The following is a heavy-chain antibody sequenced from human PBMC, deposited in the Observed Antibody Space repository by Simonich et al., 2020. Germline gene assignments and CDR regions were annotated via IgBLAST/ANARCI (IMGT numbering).Heavy chain of an antibody. Sequence: QVQLVQSGAEVKKPGASVKVSCKASGYTFTGYYMHWVRQAPGQGLEWMGWINPKSGGTNYAQKFQGRGTMTRDTSISTAYMELSRLRSDDTAVYYCARGRLTGDKGAFDIWGQGTMVTVSS. CDR2: INPKSGGT. J-gene: IGHJ3*02. CDR3: ARGRLTGDKGAFDI. V-gene: IGHV1-2*02. CDR1: GYTFTGYY. D-gene: IGHD7-27*01.